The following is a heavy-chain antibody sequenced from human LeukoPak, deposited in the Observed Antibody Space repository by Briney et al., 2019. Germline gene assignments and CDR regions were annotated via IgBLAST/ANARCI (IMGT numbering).Heavy chain of an antibody. CDR2: INHSGST. D-gene: IGHD3-10*01. V-gene: IGHV4-34*01. J-gene: IGHJ4*02. CDR1: GGSFSGYY. CDR3: ARLRFGETRAEFDY. Sequence: SSETLSLTCSVYGGSFSGYYWSWIRQPPGKGLEWIGVINHSGSTNYNPSLKSRVTISVDTSKNQFSLKLSSVTAADTAVYYCARLRFGETRAEFDYWGQGTLVTVSS.